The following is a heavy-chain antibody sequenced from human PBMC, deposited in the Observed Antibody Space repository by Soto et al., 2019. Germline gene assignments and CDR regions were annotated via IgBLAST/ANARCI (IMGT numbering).Heavy chain of an antibody. CDR3: ARAHDFWGGRQQPIDS. J-gene: IGHJ4*02. CDR1: GGSFRGVY. V-gene: IGHV4-34*01. Sequence: QVPLQQWGAGLLKPSETLSLTCAVSGGSFRGVYWTWIRQSPGQGLEWLGDINHVGITNSNPSLMSCVGIPVDTSRSQLSLKVSSVPAADTAVYYCARAHDFWGGRQQPIDSLGQGTLVTFS. D-gene: IGHD3-3*01. CDR2: INHVGIT.